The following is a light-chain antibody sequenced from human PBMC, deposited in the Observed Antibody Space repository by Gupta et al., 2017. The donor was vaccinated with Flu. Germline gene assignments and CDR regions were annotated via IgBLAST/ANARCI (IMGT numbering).Light chain of an antibody. CDR3: QQYNNWPPLT. Sequence: ATLSVSPGEGATLSCRASQNVADQLAWYQQKPGKAPRLLIFAASTRATGIPARFSGSGYGTEFTLTISSRQSDDVAVYFCQQYNNWPPLTFGGGTNVEIK. CDR1: QNVADQ. V-gene: IGKV3-15*01. CDR2: AAS. J-gene: IGKJ4*01.